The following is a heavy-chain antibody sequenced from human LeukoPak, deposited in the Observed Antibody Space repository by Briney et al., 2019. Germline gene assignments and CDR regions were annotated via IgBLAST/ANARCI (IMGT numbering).Heavy chain of an antibody. V-gene: IGHV1-24*01. CDR2: FDPEDGET. CDR1: GYTLTELS. J-gene: IGHJ4*02. CDR3: ANRYSSGWSYLDY. Sequence: ASVKVSCKVSGYTLTELSMHWVRQAPGKGLEWMGGFDPEDGETIYAQKFQGRVTVTEDTSTDTAYMELSSLRSEDTAVYYCANRYSSGWSYLDYWGQGTLVTVSS. D-gene: IGHD6-19*01.